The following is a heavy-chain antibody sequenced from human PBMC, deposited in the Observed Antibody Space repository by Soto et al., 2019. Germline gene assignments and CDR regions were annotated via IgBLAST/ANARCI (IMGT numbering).Heavy chain of an antibody. Sequence: GGSLRLSCAASGFTFSSYSMNWVRQAPGKGLEWVSYISISSSTIYYADSVKGRFTISRDNAKNSLYLQMNSLRDEDTAVYYCAREPPYYYGSGSYLPTDYWGQGTLVTVSS. CDR1: GFTFSSYS. J-gene: IGHJ4*02. V-gene: IGHV3-48*02. CDR2: ISISSSTI. D-gene: IGHD3-10*01. CDR3: AREPPYYYGSGSYLPTDY.